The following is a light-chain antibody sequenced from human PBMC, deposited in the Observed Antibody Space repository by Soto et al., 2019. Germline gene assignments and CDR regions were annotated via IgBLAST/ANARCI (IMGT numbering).Light chain of an antibody. CDR3: SSYTSSSTLVV. Sequence: QSALTQPASVSGSPGQSVTISCTGTSSDVGGYIYVSWYQQHPGKAPKLMIYEVSNRPSGVSSRISGSKSGNTASLTISGLQAEDEADYYCSSYTSSSTLVVFGGGTKVTVL. V-gene: IGLV2-14*01. J-gene: IGLJ2*01. CDR2: EVS. CDR1: SSDVGGYIY.